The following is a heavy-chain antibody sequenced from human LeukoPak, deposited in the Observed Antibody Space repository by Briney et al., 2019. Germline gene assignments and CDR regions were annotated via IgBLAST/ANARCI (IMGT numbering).Heavy chain of an antibody. D-gene: IGHD5-24*01. J-gene: IGHJ4*02. CDR1: GGSITGYY. V-gene: IGHV4-4*09. CDR2: IYSSGST. CDR3: ARGGRDGYSYFDY. Sequence: SETLSLTCSVSGGSITGYYWSWIRQPPGKGLEWIGFIYSSGSTSYNPSLTSRLTISVDTSKNQFSLTLSSVTAADTAVYYCARGGRDGYSYFDYWGQGTLVTVSS.